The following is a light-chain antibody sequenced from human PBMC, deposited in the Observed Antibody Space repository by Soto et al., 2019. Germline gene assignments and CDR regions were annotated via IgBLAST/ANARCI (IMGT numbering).Light chain of an antibody. CDR2: DVS. Sequence: QSALTQPASVSGSPGQSITISCTGTSSDVGAYKYVSWYQQHPGKAPKLMIYDVSNRPSGVSNRFSGSKSGNTASLTISGLQDEEEADYYCSSYTSSSTVVFGGGTKVTVL. J-gene: IGLJ2*01. CDR1: SSDVGAYKY. CDR3: SSYTSSSTVV. V-gene: IGLV2-14*01.